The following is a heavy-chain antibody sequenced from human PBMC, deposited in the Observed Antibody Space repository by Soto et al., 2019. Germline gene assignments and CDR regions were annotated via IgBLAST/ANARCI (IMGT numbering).Heavy chain of an antibody. V-gene: IGHV3-53*01. D-gene: IGHD3-22*01. Sequence: PGGSLRLSCAVSGFTVNDNYLNWVRHAPGKGLEWVSVIYTSGITYYADSVKGRFTISRDNSKNTVYLQMDSLRDEDTAVYYCTRGTVHYTDTTGYFLYDYWGQGTLVTVSS. CDR1: GFTVNDNY. CDR3: TRGTVHYTDTTGYFLYDY. CDR2: IYTSGIT. J-gene: IGHJ4*02.